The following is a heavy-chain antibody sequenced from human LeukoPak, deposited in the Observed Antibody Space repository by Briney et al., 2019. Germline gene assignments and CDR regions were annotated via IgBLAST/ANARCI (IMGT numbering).Heavy chain of an antibody. V-gene: IGHV3-23*01. J-gene: IGHJ4*02. CDR3: ARAEGYGGELDS. CDR1: GFTFSSYA. CDR2: ISDSGGST. D-gene: IGHD4-23*01. Sequence: AGGSLRLSCAASGFTFSSYAMTWVRQAPGKGLEWVSAISDSGGSTYYADSVKGRFTISRDNSKNWLYLQMNSLRAEDTAVYYWARAEGYGGELDSWGQGTLVTVSS.